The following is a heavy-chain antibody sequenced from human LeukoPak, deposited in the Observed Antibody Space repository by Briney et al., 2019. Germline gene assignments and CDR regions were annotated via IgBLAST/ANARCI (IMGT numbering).Heavy chain of an antibody. Sequence: SVKVSCKASGGTFSSYAISWVRQAPGQGLEWMGGIIPIFGTANYAQRFQGRVTITADESTSTAYMELSSLRSEDTAVYYCARGLGAAGNSGTDYWGQGTLVTVSS. CDR3: ARGLGAAGNSGTDY. V-gene: IGHV1-69*13. CDR1: GGTFSSYA. J-gene: IGHJ4*02. CDR2: IIPIFGTA. D-gene: IGHD6-13*01.